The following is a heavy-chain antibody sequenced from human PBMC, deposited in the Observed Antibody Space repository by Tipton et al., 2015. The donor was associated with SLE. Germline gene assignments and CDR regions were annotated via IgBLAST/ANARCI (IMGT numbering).Heavy chain of an antibody. D-gene: IGHD1-1*01. CDR1: GFTFSTYW. CDR3: VRENWNHGGMDV. V-gene: IGHV3-74*01. CDR2: INSDGSGT. J-gene: IGHJ6*02. Sequence: SLRLSCAASGFTFSTYWMHWVRQAPGKGLVWVSRINSDGSGTNYADSVKGRFTISRDNAKNTLYVQMKSLRAEDTAVYFCVRENWNHGGMDVWGQGTTVTVSS.